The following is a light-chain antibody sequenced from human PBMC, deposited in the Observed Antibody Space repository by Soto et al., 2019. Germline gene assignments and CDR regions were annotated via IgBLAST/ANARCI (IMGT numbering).Light chain of an antibody. CDR3: QKYNSAPRA. J-gene: IGKJ1*01. CDR1: QGISNN. V-gene: IGKV1-27*01. Sequence: DIQMTQSPSSLSASVGDRVTITCRASQGISNNLAWYQQKPGKVPKLLIYAASTLHSGDPSRFSGSRSGTDVILTVRSLQREDVATDYSQKYNSAPRAFGEGTKVEIK. CDR2: AAS.